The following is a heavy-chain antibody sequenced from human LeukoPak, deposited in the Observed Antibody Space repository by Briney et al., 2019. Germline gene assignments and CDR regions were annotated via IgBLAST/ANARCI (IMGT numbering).Heavy chain of an antibody. CDR1: GGSITSGDYY. CDR2: MYYSGST. J-gene: IGHJ5*02. V-gene: IGHV4-30-4*01. D-gene: IGHD3-22*01. CDR3: ARPYYYDSRIDP. Sequence: SQALSLTCTVSGGSITSGDYYWSWIRQPPGKGLEWIAYMYYSGSTYYNPSLKSRVTMSADTSKNQFSLKLSSVTAADTAVYYCARPYYYDSRIDPWGQGTLVTVSS.